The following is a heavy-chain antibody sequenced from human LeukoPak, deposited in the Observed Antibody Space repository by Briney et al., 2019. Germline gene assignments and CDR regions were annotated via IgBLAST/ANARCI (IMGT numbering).Heavy chain of an antibody. J-gene: IGHJ4*02. CDR1: GGSLSSSNW. CDR3: ARMGGYSYGCLVY. Sequence: PSETLSLTCAVSGGSLSSSNWWSWVRQPPGKGLEWIGEIYHSGSTNYNPSLKSRVIISVDKSKNQFSLKLSSVTAADTAVYYCARMGGYSYGCLVYWGQGTLVTVSS. D-gene: IGHD5-18*01. CDR2: IYHSGST. V-gene: IGHV4-4*02.